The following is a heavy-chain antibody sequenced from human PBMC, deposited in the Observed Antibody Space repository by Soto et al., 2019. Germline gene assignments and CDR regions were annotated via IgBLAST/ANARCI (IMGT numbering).Heavy chain of an antibody. CDR3: ARDLPDSSWSFDY. CDR2: IIPIFGTA. CDR1: GGTFSSYA. V-gene: IGHV1-69*06. Sequence: ASVKVSCKASGGTFSSYAISWVRQAPGQGLEWMGGIIPIFGTANYAQKFQGRVTITADKSTSTAYMELSSLRSEDTAVYYCARDLPDSSWSFDYWGQGTLVTVSS. J-gene: IGHJ4*02. D-gene: IGHD6-6*01.